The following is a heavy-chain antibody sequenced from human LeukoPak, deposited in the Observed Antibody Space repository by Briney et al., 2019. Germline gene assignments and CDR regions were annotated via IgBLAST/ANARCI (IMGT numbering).Heavy chain of an antibody. Sequence: SETLSLTCTVSGGSISSYYWSWIRQPAGKGLEWIGRIYTSGSTNYNPSLKSRATMSVDTSKNQFSLKLSSVTAADTAVYYCARDPYCSSSSRYTNWFDPWGRGTLVTVSS. CDR3: ARDPYCSSSSRYTNWFDP. V-gene: IGHV4-4*07. CDR2: IYTSGST. J-gene: IGHJ5*02. CDR1: GGSISSYY. D-gene: IGHD2-2*02.